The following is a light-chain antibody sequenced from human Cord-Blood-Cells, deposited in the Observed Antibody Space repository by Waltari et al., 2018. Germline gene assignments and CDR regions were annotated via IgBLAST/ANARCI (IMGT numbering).Light chain of an antibody. CDR3: AAWDDSLSGLV. CDR1: SSNIRSLF. J-gene: IGLJ2*01. Sequence: QSVLTQPPSASGTPGQRVTISCSGSSSNIRSLFVYCYQQLPGTAPKLLIYRNNQRPSGVPDRFSGSKSGTSASLAISGLRSEDEADYYCAAWDDSLSGLVFGGGTKLTVL. CDR2: RNN. V-gene: IGLV1-47*01.